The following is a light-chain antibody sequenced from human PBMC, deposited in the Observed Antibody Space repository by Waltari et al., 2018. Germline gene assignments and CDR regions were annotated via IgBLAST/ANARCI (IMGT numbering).Light chain of an antibody. J-gene: IGKJ5*01. Sequence: EIVMTQFPATLSVSPGESATLSCRAGQSISNNLAWYQQKPGQAPRLLIFGASARVTGVPARFSGSASGTEFTLTISSLQSEDFAVYYCQQYDKWPLITFGQGTRLEIK. CDR2: GAS. V-gene: IGKV3-15*01. CDR1: QSISNN. CDR3: QQYDKWPLIT.